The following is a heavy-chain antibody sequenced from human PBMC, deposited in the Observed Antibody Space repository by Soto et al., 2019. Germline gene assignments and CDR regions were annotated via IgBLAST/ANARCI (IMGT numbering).Heavy chain of an antibody. D-gene: IGHD3-10*01. V-gene: IGHV1-69*06. Sequence: QVQLVQSGAEVKKPGSSVKVSCKASGGTFSSSVISWVRQAPGQGLEWLAGTIPIFGTANYAQKFQGRVTVRAAKSTSTAYMELSSLRSDDTAVYYCASQSGSGSYSAWGQGTLVTVSS. CDR1: GGTFSSSV. CDR3: ASQSGSGSYSA. J-gene: IGHJ5*02. CDR2: TIPIFGTA.